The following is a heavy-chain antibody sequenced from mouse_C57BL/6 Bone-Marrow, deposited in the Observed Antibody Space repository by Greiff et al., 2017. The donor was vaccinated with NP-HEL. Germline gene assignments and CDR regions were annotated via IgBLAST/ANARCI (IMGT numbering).Heavy chain of an antibody. CDR3: ARPFRGYFDV. V-gene: IGHV5-6*01. Sequence: EVMLVESGGDLVKPGGSLKLSCAASGFTFSSYGMSWVRQTPDKRLEWVATISSGGSYTYYPDSVKGRFTISRDNAKNTLYLQMSSLKSEDTAMYYCARPFRGYFDVWGTGTTVTVSS. D-gene: IGHD3-1*01. CDR1: GFTFSSYG. CDR2: ISSGGSYT. J-gene: IGHJ1*03.